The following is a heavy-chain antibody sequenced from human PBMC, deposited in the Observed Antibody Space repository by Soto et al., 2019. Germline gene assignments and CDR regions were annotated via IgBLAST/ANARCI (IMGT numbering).Heavy chain of an antibody. J-gene: IGHJ3*01. CDR1: GFTFSSYA. V-gene: IGHV3-23*01. CDR2: ISCSGGGT. D-gene: IGHD2-15*01. Sequence: EVQLLESGGGLVQPGGSLRLSCAASGFTFSSYAMTWVRQAPGKGLEWVSAISCSGGGTYYADSVKGRFTISRDNSKNTLYLHLNSLRAEDTAVYYCARDAGYCSGGNCYSYHDAFDVWGQGTLVTVSS. CDR3: ARDAGYCSGGNCYSYHDAFDV.